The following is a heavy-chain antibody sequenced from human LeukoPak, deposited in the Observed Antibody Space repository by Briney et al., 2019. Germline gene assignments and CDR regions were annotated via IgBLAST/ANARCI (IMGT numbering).Heavy chain of an antibody. Sequence: SVKVSCKASGGTLSSYAISWVRQAPGQGLEWMGRIIPILGIANYAQKFQGRVTITADKSTSTAYMELSSLRSDDTAVYYCARVSSSDAFDIWGQGTMVTVSS. V-gene: IGHV1-69*04. CDR3: ARVSSSDAFDI. J-gene: IGHJ3*02. D-gene: IGHD6-6*01. CDR2: IIPILGIA. CDR1: GGTLSSYA.